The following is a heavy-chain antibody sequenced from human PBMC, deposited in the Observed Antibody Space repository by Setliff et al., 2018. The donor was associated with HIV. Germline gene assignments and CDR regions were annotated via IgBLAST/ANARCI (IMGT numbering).Heavy chain of an antibody. V-gene: IGHV1-2*02. Sequence: ASVKVSCKASGYTFTGYYLHWVRQAPGQGPEWMGWISPNGGDTYYAHNFQGRVTMTEDTGTETAYMELSSLRSDDTAVYYCATDAYYDFLTGPTPGSFDIWGQGTMVTVSS. CDR3: ATDAYYDFLTGPTPGSFDI. CDR2: ISPNGGDT. CDR1: GYTFTGYY. J-gene: IGHJ3*02. D-gene: IGHD3-9*01.